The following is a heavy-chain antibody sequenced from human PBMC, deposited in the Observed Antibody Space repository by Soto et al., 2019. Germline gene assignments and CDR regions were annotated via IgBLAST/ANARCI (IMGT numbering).Heavy chain of an antibody. D-gene: IGHD6-13*01. CDR3: AKEGIAAAGAIPASFY. J-gene: IGHJ4*02. Sequence: GGSLRLSCAASGFTFSSYAMSWVRQAPGKGLEWVSAISGSGGSTYYADSVKGRFTISRDNSKNTLYLQMNSLRAEDTAVYYCAKEGIAAAGAIPASFYWGQGTLVTVSS. CDR2: ISGSGGST. CDR1: GFTFSSYA. V-gene: IGHV3-23*01.